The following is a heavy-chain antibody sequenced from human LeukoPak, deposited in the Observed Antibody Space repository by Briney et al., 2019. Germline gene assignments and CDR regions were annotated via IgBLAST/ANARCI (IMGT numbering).Heavy chain of an antibody. CDR3: ARQGTIAAAGAHFDY. CDR2: INHSGST. V-gene: IGHV4-34*01. D-gene: IGHD6-13*01. Sequence: SETLSLTCAVYGGSFSGYYWSWIRQPPGKGLEWIGGINHSGSTNYNPSLKSRVTISVDTSKNQFSLKLSSVTAADTAVYYCARQGTIAAAGAHFDYWGQGTLVTVSS. J-gene: IGHJ4*02. CDR1: GGSFSGYY.